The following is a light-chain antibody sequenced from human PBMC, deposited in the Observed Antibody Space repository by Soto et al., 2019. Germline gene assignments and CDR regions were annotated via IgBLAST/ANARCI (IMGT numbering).Light chain of an antibody. J-gene: IGLJ1*01. CDR3: SSYTSSSTLYV. CDR1: SSDVGGYNY. CDR2: DVS. Sequence: QSVLTQPASVSGSPGQSITISCTGTSSDVGGYNYVSWYQQHPGKAPKLMIYDVSNRPSGVSNRLSGSKSGNTAFLTISGLQAEDEADYYCSSYTSSSTLYVFGTGTKVTVL. V-gene: IGLV2-14*01.